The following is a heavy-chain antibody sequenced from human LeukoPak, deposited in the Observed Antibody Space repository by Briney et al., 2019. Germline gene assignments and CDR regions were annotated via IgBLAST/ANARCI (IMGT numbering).Heavy chain of an antibody. D-gene: IGHD1-14*01. CDR1: GLTVSSNY. Sequence: GGSLRLSCAASGLTVSSNYMSWVRQAPGKGLEWVSVIYVDGSTYYADSVKGRFSISRDTSRNTLYLQMSSLRADDTAVYYCARDVSHRHLDYWGQGTLVTVSS. V-gene: IGHV3-66*01. CDR3: ARDVSHRHLDY. J-gene: IGHJ4*02. CDR2: IYVDGST.